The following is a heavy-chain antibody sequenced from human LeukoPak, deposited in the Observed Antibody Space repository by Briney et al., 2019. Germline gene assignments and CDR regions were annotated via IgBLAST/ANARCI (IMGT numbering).Heavy chain of an antibody. D-gene: IGHD6-13*01. CDR1: GYTFTAYY. CDR3: ARLTAPVT. J-gene: IGHJ5*02. CDR2: INPNSGGT. Sequence: ASVKVSCKASGYTFTAYYVHWVRQAPGQGLEWMGWINPNSGGTNYAQKFQGRVTMTRDTSISTAYMELGSLISDDTAVYYCARLTAPVTWGQGTLVTVSS. V-gene: IGHV1-2*02.